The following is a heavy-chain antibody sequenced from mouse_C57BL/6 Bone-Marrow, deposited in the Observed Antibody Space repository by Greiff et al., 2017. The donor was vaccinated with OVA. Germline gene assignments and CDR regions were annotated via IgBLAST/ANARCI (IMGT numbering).Heavy chain of an antibody. D-gene: IGHD1-1*01. Sequence: QVQLQQPGAELVMPGASVKLSCKASGYTFTSYWMHWVKQRPGQGLEWIGEIDPSDSYTNYNQKFKGKSTLTVDKSSSTAYMQLSSLTSEDSAVYYFARGVYYCSSHYYAMDYWGQGTSVTVSS. J-gene: IGHJ4*01. CDR1: GYTFTSYW. CDR2: IDPSDSYT. CDR3: ARGVYYCSSHYYAMDY. V-gene: IGHV1-69*01.